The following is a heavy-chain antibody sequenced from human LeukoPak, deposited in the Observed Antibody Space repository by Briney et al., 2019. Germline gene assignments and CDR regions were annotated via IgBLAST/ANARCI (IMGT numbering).Heavy chain of an antibody. D-gene: IGHD2-2*02. V-gene: IGHV4-34*01. Sequence: SETLSLTCAFYGGSFSGYYWSWIRQPPGKGLEWIGSIYYSGSTYYNPSLKSRVTISVDTSKNQFSLKLSSVTAADTAVYYCARQDIVVEPAAIVGAFDIWGQGTMVTVSS. CDR1: GGSFSGYY. CDR2: IYYSGST. CDR3: ARQDIVVEPAAIVGAFDI. J-gene: IGHJ3*02.